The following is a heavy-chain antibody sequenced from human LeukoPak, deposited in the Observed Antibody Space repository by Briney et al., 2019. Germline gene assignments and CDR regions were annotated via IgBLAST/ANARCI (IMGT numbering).Heavy chain of an antibody. CDR3: ARAPYDFWSGYYTPYYYYMDV. D-gene: IGHD3-3*01. CDR2: IKQDGSEK. CDR1: GFTFSSYW. Sequence: GGSLRLSCAASGFTFSSYWMSWVRQAPGKGLEWVANIKQDGSEKYYVDSVKGRFTISRDNAKNSLYLQMNSLRAEDTAVYYCARAPYDFWSGYYTPYYYYMDVWGKGTTVTVSS. V-gene: IGHV3-7*01. J-gene: IGHJ6*03.